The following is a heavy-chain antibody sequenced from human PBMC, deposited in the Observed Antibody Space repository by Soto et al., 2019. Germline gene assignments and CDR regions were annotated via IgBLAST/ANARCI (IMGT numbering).Heavy chain of an antibody. D-gene: IGHD3-22*01. V-gene: IGHV4-59*01. CDR3: ARATYYYDRSGYLYYFDY. CDR2: IYYSGST. Sequence: PSETLSLTCTVSGGSISTYYWSWIRQPPGKGLEWIGYIYYSGSTNYNPSLKSRVTISVDTSKNRFSLKLNSVTAADTAVYYCARATYYYDRSGYLYYFDYWGQGTLVTVSS. J-gene: IGHJ4*02. CDR1: GGSISTYY.